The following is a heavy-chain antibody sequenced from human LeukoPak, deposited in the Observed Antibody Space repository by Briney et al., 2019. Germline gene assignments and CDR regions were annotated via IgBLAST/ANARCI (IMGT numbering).Heavy chain of an antibody. Sequence: GGSLRLSCAAPGFTFSGYGMPWVRQTLGQGLERVAAISHDGRNKHYADYVKGRFTISRDKSKNTLYLQMNSLRPEDTAVYYCARELDLLAAALDYWGQGTLVTVSS. D-gene: IGHD6-13*01. CDR1: GFTFSGYG. CDR2: ISHDGRNK. V-gene: IGHV3-30*03. CDR3: ARELDLLAAALDY. J-gene: IGHJ4*02.